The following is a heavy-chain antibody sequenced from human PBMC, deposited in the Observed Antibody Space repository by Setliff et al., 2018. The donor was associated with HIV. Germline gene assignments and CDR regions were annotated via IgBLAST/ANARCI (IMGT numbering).Heavy chain of an antibody. V-gene: IGHV1-46*01. Sequence: ASVKVSCKASGYTFSIYDINWVRQAPGQGLEWMGIINPFGGTTTYAQKFQGRVTMTRDTSTSTVYMELTNLRSEDTAVYYCARERTTLTPHGLGYMDVWGKGTTVTVSS. D-gene: IGHD4-4*01. CDR2: INPFGGTT. J-gene: IGHJ6*03. CDR3: ARERTTLTPHGLGYMDV. CDR1: GYTFSIYD.